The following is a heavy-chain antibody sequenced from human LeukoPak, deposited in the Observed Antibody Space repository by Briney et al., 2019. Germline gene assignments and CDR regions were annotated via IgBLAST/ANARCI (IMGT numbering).Heavy chain of an antibody. D-gene: IGHD2-2*01. CDR1: GGSISSYY. CDR2: IYYSGST. J-gene: IGHJ4*02. V-gene: IGHV4-59*01. CDR3: ARGFSYCSSTSCPFDY. Sequence: SETLSLTCTVSGGSISSYYWSWIRQPPGKGLEWIGYIYYSGSTNYNPSLKSRVTISVDTSKNQFSLKLSSVTAADTAVYYCARGFSYCSSTSCPFDYWGQGALVTVSS.